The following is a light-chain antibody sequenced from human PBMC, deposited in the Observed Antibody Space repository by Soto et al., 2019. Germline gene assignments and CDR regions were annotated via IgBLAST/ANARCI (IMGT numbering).Light chain of an antibody. CDR3: QQYNNCSWT. J-gene: IGKJ1*01. CDR1: QTISSR. Sequence: TQPTCSLPDARGEIVPLGCRASQTISSRLAWYQEKPGKAPRLLIYKASTLTSGVPSRFSDSGSGTEFILTISSLQPDDFATYYCQQYNNCSWTFSQGTEVDIK. CDR2: KAS. V-gene: IGKV1-5*03.